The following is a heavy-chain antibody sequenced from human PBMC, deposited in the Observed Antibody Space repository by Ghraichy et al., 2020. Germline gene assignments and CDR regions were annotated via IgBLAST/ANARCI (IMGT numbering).Heavy chain of an antibody. J-gene: IGHJ6*03. V-gene: IGHV3-23*01. CDR2: ISGSGGST. CDR3: AKDPFDFWSGYYIPHYMDV. CDR1: GFTFSSYA. D-gene: IGHD3-3*01. Sequence: GGSLRLSCAASGFTFSSYAMSWVRQAPGKGLEWVSAISGSGGSTYYADSVKGRFTISRDNSKNTLYLQMNSLRAEDTAVYYCAKDPFDFWSGYYIPHYMDVWGKGTTVTVSS.